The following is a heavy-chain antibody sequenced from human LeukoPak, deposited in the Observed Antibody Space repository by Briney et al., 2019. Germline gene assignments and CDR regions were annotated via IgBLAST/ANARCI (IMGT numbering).Heavy chain of an antibody. D-gene: IGHD3-3*02. Sequence: GESLKISCKGSGYTFSNYWIGWVRQTPGKGLEWMGIIYPADSETRYSPSLQGDVSISADKSISSVYLQWSSLKASDTAMYYCARLPISHFGSGASGAEFETWGQGTLVTVSS. CDR3: ARLPISHFGSGASGAEFET. V-gene: IGHV5-51*01. CDR1: GYTFSNYW. CDR2: IYPADSET. J-gene: IGHJ5*02.